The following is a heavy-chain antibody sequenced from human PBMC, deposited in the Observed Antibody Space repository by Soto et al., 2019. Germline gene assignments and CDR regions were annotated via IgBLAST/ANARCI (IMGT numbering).Heavy chain of an antibody. J-gene: IGHJ4*02. CDR1: GFTFSSYS. V-gene: IGHV3-48*02. D-gene: IGHD2-21*01. CDR2: IRSSGSPI. Sequence: EVRLVESGGGLVQPGGTLRLSCAASGFTFSSYSMNWVRQAPGKGLEWVSYIRSSGSPIYYADSVKGRFTISRNNDKNSLYLQMHSLRDADTAVYYCARDPHSLDYWGQGTLVTVCS. CDR3: ARDPHSLDY.